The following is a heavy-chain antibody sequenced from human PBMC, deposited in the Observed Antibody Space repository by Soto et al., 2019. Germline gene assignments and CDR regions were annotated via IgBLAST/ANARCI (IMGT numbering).Heavy chain of an antibody. D-gene: IGHD6-19*01. J-gene: IGHJ6*02. CDR1: GYTFTSYA. Sequence: ASVKVSCKTSGYTFTSYAVHWVRQAPGQRLEWMGWINAGSGATKYSQNFQDRVTITRDTSATTAYMELSGLRSEDTAVYYCARSSWLVLSYYYGMDVWGQGTTVTV. V-gene: IGHV1-3*01. CDR2: INAGSGAT. CDR3: ARSSWLVLSYYYGMDV.